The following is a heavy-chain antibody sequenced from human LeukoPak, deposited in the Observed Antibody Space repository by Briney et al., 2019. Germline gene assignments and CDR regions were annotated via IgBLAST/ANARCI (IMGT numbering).Heavy chain of an antibody. D-gene: IGHD3-3*01. CDR3: ARHVYDFWYYHMDV. J-gene: IGHJ6*03. CDR2: IYYSGTT. CDR1: GGSISSSSYY. Sequence: PSETLSLTCTVSGGSISSSSYYWGWIRQPPGKGLEWIGSIYYSGTTYYNPSLKSRVTISVDTSKNQFSLKLSSVTAADTAVYYCARHVYDFWYYHMDVWGKGTTVTVSS. V-gene: IGHV4-39*01.